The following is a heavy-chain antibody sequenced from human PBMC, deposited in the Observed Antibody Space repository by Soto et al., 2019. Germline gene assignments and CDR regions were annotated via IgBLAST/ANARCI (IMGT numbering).Heavy chain of an antibody. CDR1: GFTLTFCS. CDR3: AKGEMATIRNSFDP. CDR2: LSRSGGAT. J-gene: IGHJ5*02. D-gene: IGHD5-12*01. V-gene: IGHV3-23*01. Sequence: GGSLRLSCAASGFTLTFCSMSWVRQTPGKGLEWVSALSRSGGATYYADSVKGRFTISRDTSKNTLYLQMSDLRAEDTAIYYCAKGEMATIRNSFDPWGQGTLVTVSS.